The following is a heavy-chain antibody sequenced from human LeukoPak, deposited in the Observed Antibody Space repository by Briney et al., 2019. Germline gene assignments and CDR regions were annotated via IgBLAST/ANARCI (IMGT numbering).Heavy chain of an antibody. D-gene: IGHD3-3*01. V-gene: IGHV4-59*01. CDR2: IYYSGST. CDR3: GGLERGGGGAFDI. Sequence: PSETLSLTCTVSGGSISSYYWSWTRQPPGKGLEWIGYIYYSGSTNYNPSLKSRVTISVDTSKNQFSLKLSSVTAAGTAVYYCGGLERGGGGAFDIWGQGTMVTVSS. CDR1: GGSISSYY. J-gene: IGHJ3*02.